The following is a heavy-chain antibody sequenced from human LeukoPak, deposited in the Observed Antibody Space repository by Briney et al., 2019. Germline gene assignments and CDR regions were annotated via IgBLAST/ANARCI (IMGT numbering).Heavy chain of an antibody. J-gene: IGHJ4*02. D-gene: IGHD4-11*01. Sequence: GGSLRLSCAASGFTFSIFAMHWVRQAPGRGLEYVSAITNNGGTTYYANSVKGRFTISRDNSKNTLYLQMGSLKPEDMAVYYCVRWGYYSNYDYWGQGTLVTVSS. V-gene: IGHV3-64*01. CDR3: VRWGYYSNYDY. CDR2: ITNNGGTT. CDR1: GFTFSIFA.